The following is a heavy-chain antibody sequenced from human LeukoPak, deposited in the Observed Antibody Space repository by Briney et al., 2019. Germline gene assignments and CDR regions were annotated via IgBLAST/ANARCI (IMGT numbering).Heavy chain of an antibody. V-gene: IGHV4-38-2*02. D-gene: IGHD6-19*01. CDR3: ARSGGWLLYFDY. CDR1: GYSLSSAYY. CDR2: IYHSGST. Sequence: SETLSLTCTVSGYSLSSAYYWGWIRQPPGKGLEWIGIIYHSGSTYYNPSLKSRVTISVDTSKNQFSLKLSSVTAADTAVYYCARSGGWLLYFDYWGQGTLVTVSS. J-gene: IGHJ4*02.